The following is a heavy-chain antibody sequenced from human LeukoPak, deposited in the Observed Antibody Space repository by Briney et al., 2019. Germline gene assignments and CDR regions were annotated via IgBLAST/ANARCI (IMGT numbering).Heavy chain of an antibody. CDR2: INPNSGGT. CDR3: ARDKGTDSSGYLDAFDI. V-gene: IGHV1-2*02. J-gene: IGHJ3*02. CDR1: GYTFTGYY. Sequence: ASVKVSCKASGYTFTGYYMHWVQQAPGQGLEWMEWINPNSGGTNYAQKFQGRVTMTRDTSISTAYMGLSRLRSDDTAVYYCARDKGTDSSGYLDAFDIWGQGTMVTVSS. D-gene: IGHD3-22*01.